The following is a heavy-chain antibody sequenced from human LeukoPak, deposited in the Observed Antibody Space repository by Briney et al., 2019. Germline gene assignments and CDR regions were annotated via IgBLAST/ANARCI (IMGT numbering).Heavy chain of an antibody. J-gene: IGHJ3*02. CDR3: PRPAGFLVPAAPDAFDI. CDR1: GYTFTSYG. D-gene: IGHD2-2*01. V-gene: IGHV1-18*01. Sequence: GASVKVSCKASGYTFTSYGISWVRQAPGQGLEWMGWISAYNGNTNYAQKLQGRVTMTTDTSTSTAYMELRSLRSDDTAVYYCPRPAGFLVPAAPDAFDIWGQGTMVTVSS. CDR2: ISAYNGNT.